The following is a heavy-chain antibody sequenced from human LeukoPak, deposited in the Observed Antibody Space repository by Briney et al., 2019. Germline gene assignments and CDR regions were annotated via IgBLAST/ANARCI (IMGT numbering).Heavy chain of an antibody. CDR3: ARYARVYCSGGSCYESRNWFDP. D-gene: IGHD2-15*01. CDR2: INPSGGST. J-gene: IGHJ5*02. V-gene: IGHV1-46*01. CDR1: GYTFTSYY. Sequence: ASVKVSCKASGYTFTSYYMHWVRQAPGQGLEWMGIINPSGGSTSYAQKFQGSVTMTRDMSTSTVYMELSSLRSEDTAVYYCARYARVYCSGGSCYESRNWFDPWGQGTLVTVSS.